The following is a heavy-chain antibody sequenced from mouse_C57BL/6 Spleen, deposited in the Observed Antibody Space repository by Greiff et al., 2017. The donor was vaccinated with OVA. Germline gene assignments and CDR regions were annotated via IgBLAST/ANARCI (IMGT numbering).Heavy chain of an antibody. V-gene: IGHV1-50*01. CDR3: ARPRTTGYCDY. D-gene: IGHD1-1*01. CDR2: IDPSDSYT. J-gene: IGHJ2*01. CDR1: GYTFTSYW. Sequence: QVQLQQPGAELVKPGASVKLSCKASGYTFTSYWMQWVKQRPGQGLEWIGEIDPSDSYTNYNQKFKGKATLTVDTSSSTAYMQLSSLTSEDSAVYYCARPRTTGYCDYWGQGTTLTVSS.